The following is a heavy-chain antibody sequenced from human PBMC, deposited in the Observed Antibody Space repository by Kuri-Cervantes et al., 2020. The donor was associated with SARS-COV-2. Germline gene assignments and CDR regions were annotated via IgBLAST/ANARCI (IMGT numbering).Heavy chain of an antibody. D-gene: IGHD2-2*02. CDR1: GFTFSSYA. Sequence: ETLSLTCAASGFTFSSYAMSWVRQAPGKGLEWVSAISGSGGSTYYADSVKGRFTISRDNSKNTLYLQMNSLRAEDTAVYYCARYCSSVSCYSLRAILDYWGQGTLVTVSS. CDR3: ARYCSSVSCYSLRAILDY. CDR2: ISGSGGST. V-gene: IGHV3-23*01. J-gene: IGHJ4*02.